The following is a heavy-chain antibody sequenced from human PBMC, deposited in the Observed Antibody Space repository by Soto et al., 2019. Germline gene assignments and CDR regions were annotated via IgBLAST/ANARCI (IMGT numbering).Heavy chain of an antibody. J-gene: IGHJ4*02. CDR2: ISGSGGST. D-gene: IGHD6-6*01. CDR3: AKERTYSSSSEADY. Sequence: EVQLLESGVGLVQPGGSLRLSCAASGFTFSSYAMSLVRQAPGKGLEWVSAISGSGGSTYYADSVKGRFTISRDNSKNTLYLQMNSLRAEDTAVYYCAKERTYSSSSEADYWGQGTLVTVSS. V-gene: IGHV3-23*01. CDR1: GFTFSSYA.